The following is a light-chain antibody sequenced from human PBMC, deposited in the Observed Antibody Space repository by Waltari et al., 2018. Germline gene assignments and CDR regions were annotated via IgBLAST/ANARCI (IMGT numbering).Light chain of an antibody. J-gene: IGLJ2*01. V-gene: IGLV2-8*01. CDR1: SSDVGGYNF. CDR2: EVS. CDR3: SSYVANNNPV. Sequence: QSALTQPPSASGSPGQSVTISCTGTSSDVGGYNFVSWYQHHPGKAPRPIIYEVSERPSGVPDRFSGSKSGNTGSLTVSGLQAEDEADYYCSSYVANNNPVFGGGTKLTVL.